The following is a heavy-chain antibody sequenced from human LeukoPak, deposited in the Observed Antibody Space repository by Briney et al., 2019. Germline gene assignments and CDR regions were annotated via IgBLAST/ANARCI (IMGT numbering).Heavy chain of an antibody. CDR3: AKGEGDGYIYYYYMDV. J-gene: IGHJ6*03. D-gene: IGHD5-24*01. CDR2: ISGSGGST. Sequence: GGSLRLSCAASGFTFSSYAMSWVRQAPGKGLEWVSAISGSGGSTYYADSVKGRFTISRDNSKNTLYLQMNSPRAEDTAVYYCAKGEGDGYIYYYYMDVWGKGTTVTVSS. CDR1: GFTFSSYA. V-gene: IGHV3-23*01.